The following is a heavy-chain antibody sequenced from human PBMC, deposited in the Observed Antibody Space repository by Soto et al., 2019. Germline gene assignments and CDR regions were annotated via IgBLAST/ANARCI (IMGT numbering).Heavy chain of an antibody. CDR1: GGSISSSHW. CDR2: VSHCGTS. Sequence: QVQLQESGPGLVKPSGTLSLTCAVSGGSISSSHWWTWVRQSPGKGLEYIGVVSHCGTSNSNPSLKSRVTLSVDKSKNHFSLTLTSVTAADTAVYYCARVVLTITRGAFDAWGQGTLVIVSS. J-gene: IGHJ3*01. V-gene: IGHV4-4*02. D-gene: IGHD3-9*01. CDR3: ARVVLTITRGAFDA.